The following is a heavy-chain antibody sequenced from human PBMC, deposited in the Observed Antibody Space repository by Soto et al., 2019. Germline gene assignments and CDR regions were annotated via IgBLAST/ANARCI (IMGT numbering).Heavy chain of an antibody. Sequence: GASVKVSCKASGYTFTSYGISWVRQAPGQGLEWMGWISAYNGNTNYAQKLQGRVTMTTDTSTSTAYMELRSLRSDDTAVYYCARDLINWTMVRGVIITSTYYYYYYGMDVWGQGTTVTVSS. CDR2: ISAYNGNT. CDR3: ARDLINWTMVRGVIITSTYYYYYYGMDV. CDR1: GYTFTSYG. J-gene: IGHJ6*02. D-gene: IGHD3-10*01. V-gene: IGHV1-18*01.